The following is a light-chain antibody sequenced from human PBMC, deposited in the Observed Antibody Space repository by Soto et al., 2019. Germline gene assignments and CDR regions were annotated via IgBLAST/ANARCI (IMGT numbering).Light chain of an antibody. Sequence: IVLTHSPATLSFSPWHTSTLSSRASQSVSGYIGWYQQKPGQAPRLLIYADSNRATGIPARFSGSGSGTDFTLTISSLEPEDFSVYYCQQRYNWPITFGQGTRLENK. J-gene: IGKJ5*01. CDR3: QQRYNWPIT. V-gene: IGKV3-11*01. CDR1: QSVSGY. CDR2: ADS.